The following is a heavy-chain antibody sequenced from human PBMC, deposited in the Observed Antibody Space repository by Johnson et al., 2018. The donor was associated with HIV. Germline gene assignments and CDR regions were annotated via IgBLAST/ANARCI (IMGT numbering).Heavy chain of an antibody. CDR1: GFTFSSYA. V-gene: IGHV3-30*14. Sequence: VQLVESGGGVVQPWRSLRLSCAASGFTFSSYAMHWVRQAPGKGLEWVAVISYDGSNKYYADSVKGRFTISRDNSKNTLYLQMNSLRAGDTAVYYCARRSIRSDGFDIWGQGTMVTVSS. CDR2: ISYDGSNK. J-gene: IGHJ3*02. D-gene: IGHD4-11*01. CDR3: ARRSIRSDGFDI.